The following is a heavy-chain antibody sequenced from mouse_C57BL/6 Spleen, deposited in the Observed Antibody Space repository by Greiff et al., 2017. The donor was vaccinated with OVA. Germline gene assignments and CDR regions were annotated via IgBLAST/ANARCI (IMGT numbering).Heavy chain of an antibody. Sequence: EVKLQESGPVLVKPGASVKMSCKASGYTFTDYYMNWVKQSHGKSLEWIGVINPYNGGTSYNQKFKGKATLTVDKSSSTAYMELNSLTSEDSAVYYWARESSYDGSEAWFAYWGQGTLVTVSA. CDR1: GYTFTDYY. CDR3: ARESSYDGSEAWFAY. D-gene: IGHD1-1*01. V-gene: IGHV1-19*01. J-gene: IGHJ3*01. CDR2: INPYNGGT.